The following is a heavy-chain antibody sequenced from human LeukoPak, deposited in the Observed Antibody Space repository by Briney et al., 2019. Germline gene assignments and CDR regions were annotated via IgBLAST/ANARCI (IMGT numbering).Heavy chain of an antibody. CDR1: GFTFSSYS. D-gene: IGHD4-17*01. CDR3: ARDPTSYGDLTDAFDI. Sequence: PGGSLRLSCAASGFTFSSYSMNWVRQAPGKGLEWVSYISSSSSTIYYADSVKGRFTISGDDAKNSLYLQMNSLRDEDTAVYYCARDPTSYGDLTDAFDIWGQGTMVTVSS. V-gene: IGHV3-48*02. CDR2: ISSSSSTI. J-gene: IGHJ3*02.